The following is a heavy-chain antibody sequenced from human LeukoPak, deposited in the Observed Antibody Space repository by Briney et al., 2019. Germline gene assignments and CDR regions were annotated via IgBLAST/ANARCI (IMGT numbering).Heavy chain of an antibody. J-gene: IGHJ4*02. D-gene: IGHD5-12*01. CDR1: GFSFNNYA. V-gene: IGHV3-23*01. CDR3: AKGAYDYIEIAYFDY. CDR2: IIGSSGST. Sequence: GGSLRLSCAASGFSFNNYAMNWVRQAPGKGLEGVSLIIGSSGSTYYADSVKGRFTISRDKSKNTLYLQMNSLRAEDTAVYYCAKGAYDYIEIAYFDYWGQGSLVTVSS.